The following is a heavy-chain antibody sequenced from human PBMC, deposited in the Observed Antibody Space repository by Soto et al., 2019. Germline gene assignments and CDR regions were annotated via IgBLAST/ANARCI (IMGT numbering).Heavy chain of an antibody. Sequence: QVQLVESGGGLVKPGGSLRLSCAASGFTFNDYYMSWVRQAPGKGLEWISYISSSGNNKYYADSVKGRFTISRDNVKNSLFLQMNSLRAEDTAMYHCARDRTMIIIYWGQGALVTVSS. CDR2: ISSSGNNK. CDR3: ARDRTMIIIY. CDR1: GFTFNDYY. J-gene: IGHJ4*02. D-gene: IGHD3-22*01. V-gene: IGHV3-11*01.